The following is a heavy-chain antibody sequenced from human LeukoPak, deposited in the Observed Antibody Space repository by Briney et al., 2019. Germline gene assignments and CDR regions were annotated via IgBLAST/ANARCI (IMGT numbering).Heavy chain of an antibody. Sequence: ASVKVSCKASGYTFTSYYMHWVRQAPGQGLEWMGIINPSGGSTSYAQKFQGRVTMTRDTSTSTVYMELSSLRSEDTAVYYCARCILTGYYLYYGMDVWGQGTTVTVSS. CDR3: ARCILTGYYLYYGMDV. CDR1: GYTFTSYY. D-gene: IGHD3-9*01. J-gene: IGHJ6*02. CDR2: INPSGGST. V-gene: IGHV1-46*01.